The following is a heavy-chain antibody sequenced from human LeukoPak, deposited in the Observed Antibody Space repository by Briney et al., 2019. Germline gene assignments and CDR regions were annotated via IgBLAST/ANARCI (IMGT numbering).Heavy chain of an antibody. CDR3: TRVSTATFGY. J-gene: IGHJ4*02. Sequence: PGRSLSLSCTSSGFTFCDYAMSWVRQAPGKGLEWVGFIRSKAYGGTTEYAASVKGRFTISRDDSKSIAYLQMNGLKTEDTAVYYCTRVSTATFGYWGQGTLVTVSS. CDR1: GFTFCDYA. V-gene: IGHV3-49*04. CDR2: IRSKAYGGTT. D-gene: IGHD5/OR15-5a*01.